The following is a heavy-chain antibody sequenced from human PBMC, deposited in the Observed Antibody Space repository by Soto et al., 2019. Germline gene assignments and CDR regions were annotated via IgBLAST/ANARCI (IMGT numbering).Heavy chain of an antibody. J-gene: IGHJ5*02. CDR3: GAYCSRPHSSDSFDP. D-gene: IGHD2-2*01. V-gene: IGHV4-39*01. Sequence: SGTLSLACSVSGGSIGSSSYYFGWIRQPPGKGPEWIGSLYYTGTTNYNSSLKSRVTISADKSQNQFSLRLSSVTAADTAVYYCGAYCSRPHSSDSFDP. CDR1: GGSIGSSSYY. CDR2: LYYTGTT.